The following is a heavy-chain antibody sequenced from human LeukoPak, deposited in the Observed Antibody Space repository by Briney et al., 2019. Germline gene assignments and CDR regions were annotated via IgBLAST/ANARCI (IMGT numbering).Heavy chain of an antibody. J-gene: IGHJ4*02. CDR3: ATMGKTTSPPG. D-gene: IGHD1-14*01. Sequence: QPGGSLRLSCTASGFTFSSNYMHWVRQAPGKGLEWVSHISNDGSRTSYADSVKGRFTISRDNAKNTLYLQMNSLRAEDTAVYYCATMGKTTSPPGWGQGTLVTVSS. CDR1: GFTFSSNY. CDR2: ISNDGSRT. V-gene: IGHV3-74*01.